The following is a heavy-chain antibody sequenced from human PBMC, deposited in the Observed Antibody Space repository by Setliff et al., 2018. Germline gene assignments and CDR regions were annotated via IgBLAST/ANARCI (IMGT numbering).Heavy chain of an antibody. CDR2: IYYSGT. CDR1: GASRSINTYY. Sequence: SETLSLTCTVSGASRSINTYYWSWIRQPPGKGLDWVGNIYYSGTNYNPSLKSRVTISVDTSKHQISLKLNPVTAADTAVYYCAGGTIVAPGGYFYYMDVWGKGATVTVSS. D-gene: IGHD6-6*01. V-gene: IGHV4-59*01. J-gene: IGHJ6*03. CDR3: AGGTIVAPGGYFYYMDV.